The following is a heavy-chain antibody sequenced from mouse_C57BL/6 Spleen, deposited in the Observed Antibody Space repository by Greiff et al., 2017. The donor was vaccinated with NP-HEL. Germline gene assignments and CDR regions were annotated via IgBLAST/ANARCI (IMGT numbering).Heavy chain of an antibody. CDR1: GYTFTSYG. CDR2: IYPRSGNT. Sequence: VQLQQSGAELARPGASVKLSCKASGYTFTSYGISWVKQRTGQGLEWIGEIYPRSGNTYYNEKFKGKATLTADKSSSTAYMELRSLTSEDSAVYFCARHYQGFAYWGQGTLVTVSA. V-gene: IGHV1-81*01. D-gene: IGHD1-1*02. CDR3: ARHYQGFAY. J-gene: IGHJ3*01.